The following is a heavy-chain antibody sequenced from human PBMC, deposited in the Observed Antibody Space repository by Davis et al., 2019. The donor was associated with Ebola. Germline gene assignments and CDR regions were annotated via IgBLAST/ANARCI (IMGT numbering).Heavy chain of an antibody. J-gene: IGHJ4*02. V-gene: IGHV1-18*01. CDR1: GYTFTSYG. CDR3: ARERGLIAAAGTKDY. CDR2: ISAYNGNT. D-gene: IGHD6-13*01. Sequence: ASVTVSCQASGYTFTSYGISWVRQAPGQGLEWMGWISAYNGNTNYAQKLQGRVTMTTDTSTSTAYMELRSLRSDDTAVYYCARERGLIAAAGTKDYWGQGTLVTVSS.